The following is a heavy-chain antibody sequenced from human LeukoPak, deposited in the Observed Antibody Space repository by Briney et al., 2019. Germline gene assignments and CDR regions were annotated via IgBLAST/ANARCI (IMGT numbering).Heavy chain of an antibody. V-gene: IGHV1-8*01. CDR3: ARGLRSKYCSSTSCRKNNWFDP. D-gene: IGHD2-2*01. Sequence: ASVKVSCKASGYTFTSYDINWGRQATGQGLEWMGWMNPNSGNTGYAQKFQGRVTMTRNTSISTAYMELSSLRSEDTAVYYCARGLRSKYCSSTSCRKNNWFDPWGQGTLVTVSS. J-gene: IGHJ5*02. CDR2: MNPNSGNT. CDR1: GYTFTSYD.